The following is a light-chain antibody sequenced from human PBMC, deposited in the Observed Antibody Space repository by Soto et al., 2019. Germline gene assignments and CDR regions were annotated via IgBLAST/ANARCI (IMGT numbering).Light chain of an antibody. V-gene: IGKV1-5*03. CDR3: QQYQDGWK. J-gene: IGKJ1*01. CDR1: QTISSW. Sequence: DIQMTQSPSTLSGSVGDRVTITCRASQTISSWLAWYQQKPGKAPKLLIYKASSLESGVPSRFSGSGSGTEINITISSLQSEDSEVYYCQQYQDGWKFGKGTKGDIK. CDR2: KAS.